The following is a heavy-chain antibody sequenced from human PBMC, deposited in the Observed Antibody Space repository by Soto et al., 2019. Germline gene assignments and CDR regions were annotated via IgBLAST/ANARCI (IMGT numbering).Heavy chain of an antibody. CDR2: IYYSGST. CDR1: GGSVSSGSYY. Sequence: SETLSLTXTVSGGSVSSGSYYWSWVRQPPGKGLEWIAYIYYSGSTNYNPSLKSRVTISVDRSKNQFSLKLNSVTAADTPVYYCARATYYYYGMDVWGQGTTVTVSS. V-gene: IGHV4-61*01. D-gene: IGHD1-26*01. J-gene: IGHJ6*02. CDR3: ARATYYYYGMDV.